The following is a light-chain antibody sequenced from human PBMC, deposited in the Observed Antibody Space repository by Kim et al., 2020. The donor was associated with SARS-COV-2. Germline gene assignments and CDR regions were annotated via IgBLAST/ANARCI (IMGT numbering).Light chain of an antibody. Sequence: SSLAPSVGDRVAITGRASQGISNYLSWYQQKPGKVPRLLIYAASTMQSGVPSRFSGSGSGTDFTLTISSLQPEDVATYYCQRGLTFGGGTKVDIK. CDR2: AAS. CDR1: QGISNY. J-gene: IGKJ4*01. V-gene: IGKV1-27*01. CDR3: QRGLT.